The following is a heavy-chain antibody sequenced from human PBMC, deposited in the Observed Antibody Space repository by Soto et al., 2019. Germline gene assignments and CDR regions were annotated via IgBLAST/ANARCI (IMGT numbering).Heavy chain of an antibody. CDR2: IDPSDSYT. J-gene: IGHJ6*02. Sequence: GESLKISCKGSGYSFTSHWISWVRQMPGKGLEWMGRIDPSDSYTNYSPSFQGHVTISADKSISTAYLQWSSLKASDTAMYYCARLVTRITRYPMGYYYGMDVWGQGTTVTVSS. V-gene: IGHV5-10-1*01. CDR3: ARLVTRITRYPMGYYYGMDV. D-gene: IGHD3-10*01. CDR1: GYSFTSHW.